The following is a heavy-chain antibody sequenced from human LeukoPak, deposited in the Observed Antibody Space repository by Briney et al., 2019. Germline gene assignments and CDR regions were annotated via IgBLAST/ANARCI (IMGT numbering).Heavy chain of an antibody. V-gene: IGHV4-59*08. CDR3: ARRKVATKWFDP. CDR1: GGSISSDY. D-gene: IGHD5-12*01. Sequence: SGTLSLTCTVSGGSISSDYWSWIRQPPRKGLEWIGYIYYSGSTVYNPSLKSRATISVDTSKNQFSLKLNSVTAADTAVYYCARRKVATKWFDPWGQGTLVTVSS. J-gene: IGHJ5*02. CDR2: IYYSGST.